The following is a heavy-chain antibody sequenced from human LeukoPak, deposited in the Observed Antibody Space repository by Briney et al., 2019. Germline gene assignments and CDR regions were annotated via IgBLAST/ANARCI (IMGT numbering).Heavy chain of an antibody. Sequence: SSETLSLTCTVSGGSISSSSYYWGWIRQPPGKGLEWIGSTYYSGSTYYNPSLKSRVTISVDTSKNQFSLKLSSVTAADTAVYYCARNVGATPFDPWGQGTLVTVSS. CDR1: GGSISSSSYY. V-gene: IGHV4-39*01. J-gene: IGHJ5*02. CDR2: TYYSGST. CDR3: ARNVGATPFDP. D-gene: IGHD1-26*01.